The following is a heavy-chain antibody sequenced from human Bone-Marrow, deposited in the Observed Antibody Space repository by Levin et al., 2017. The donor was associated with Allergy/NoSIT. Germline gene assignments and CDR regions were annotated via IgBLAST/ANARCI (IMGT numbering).Heavy chain of an antibody. Sequence: GGSLRLSCAGSGFSFSTYDMNWVRQAPGKGLEWISHISITGSTIHYADSVRGRFTISRDNAKNSLYLQMNSLRAEDTAVYYCVRDVPRKGYSGVWTPPLRYSYYGMDVWGQGTTVTVSS. J-gene: IGHJ6*02. V-gene: IGHV3-48*03. CDR3: VRDVPRKGYSGVWTPPLRYSYYGMDV. D-gene: IGHD6-13*01. CDR1: GFSFSTYD. CDR2: ISITGSTI.